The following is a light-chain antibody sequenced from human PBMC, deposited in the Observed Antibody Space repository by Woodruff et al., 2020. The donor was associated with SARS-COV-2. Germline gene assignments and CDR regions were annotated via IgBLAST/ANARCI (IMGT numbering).Light chain of an antibody. Sequence: SLAVSLGERASLNCKSSQSVLRSSSNKNCLAWYQQKPGQPPTLLIYEASIRESGVPDRFSGSGSGTDFTLTISSLQAEDVAVYYCQEYYSNTGTFG. J-gene: IGKJ2*01. V-gene: IGKV4-1*01. CDR1: QSVLRSSSNKNC. CDR2: EAS. CDR3: QEYYSNTGT.